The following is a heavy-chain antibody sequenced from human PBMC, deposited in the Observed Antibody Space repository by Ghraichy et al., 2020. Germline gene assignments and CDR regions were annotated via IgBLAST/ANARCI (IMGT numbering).Heavy chain of an antibody. D-gene: IGHD2-2*02. CDR1: GYSISSGYY. CDR3: ARRGAYCSSTSCYTWDYYYMDV. Sequence: SETLSLTCAVSGYSISSGYYWGWIRQPPGKGLEWIGSIYHSGSTYYNPSLKSRVTISVDTSKNQFSLKLSSVTAADTAVYYCARRGAYCSSTSCYTWDYYYMDVWGKGTTVTVSS. CDR2: IYHSGST. V-gene: IGHV4-38-2*01. J-gene: IGHJ6*03.